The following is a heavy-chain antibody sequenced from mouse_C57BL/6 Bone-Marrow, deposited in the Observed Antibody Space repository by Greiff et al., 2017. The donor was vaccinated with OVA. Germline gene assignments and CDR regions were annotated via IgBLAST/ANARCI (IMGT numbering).Heavy chain of an antibody. CDR3: ARVRWFLAWFAY. J-gene: IGHJ3*01. CDR1: GYTFTSYW. CDR2: IHPNSGST. V-gene: IGHV1-64*01. Sequence: QVQLQQPGAELVKPGASVKLSCKASGYTFTSYWMHWVKQRPGQGLEWIGMIHPNSGSTNYNEKFKSKATLTVDKSSSTAYMQLSSLTSEDSAGYYCARVRWFLAWFAYWGQGTLVTVSA. D-gene: IGHD2-3*01.